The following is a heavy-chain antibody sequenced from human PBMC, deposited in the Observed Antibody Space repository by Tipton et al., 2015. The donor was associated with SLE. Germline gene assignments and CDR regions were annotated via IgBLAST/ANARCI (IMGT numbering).Heavy chain of an antibody. CDR3: ARESVAGTYIPNWFDP. J-gene: IGHJ5*02. V-gene: IGHV4-4*02. CDR2: IYHSGST. Sequence: TLSLTCAVSGGSISSSNWWSWVRQPPGKGLEWIGEIYHSGSTNYNPSLKSRVTISVDTSKNQFSLKLNSVAAADTAVYYCARESVAGTYIPNWFDPWGQGTLVTVSS. D-gene: IGHD6-19*01. CDR1: GGSISSSNW.